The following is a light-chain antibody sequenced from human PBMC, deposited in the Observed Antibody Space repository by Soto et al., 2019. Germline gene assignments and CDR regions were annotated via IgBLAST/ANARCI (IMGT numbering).Light chain of an antibody. CDR1: QGISSW. V-gene: IGKV1-12*01. CDR3: IQDFISPLT. Sequence: IPMTQSHSSVSASVGYRFTITCRASQGISSWLAWYHQKPGKAPKLLIYAASSLQSGVPSRFSGSGSGTDFTLTISSLQPEDFATYYCIQDFISPLTVGQGTKVDIK. J-gene: IGKJ1*01. CDR2: AAS.